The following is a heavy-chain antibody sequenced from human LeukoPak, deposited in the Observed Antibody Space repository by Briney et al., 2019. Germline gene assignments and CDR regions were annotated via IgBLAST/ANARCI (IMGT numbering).Heavy chain of an antibody. J-gene: IGHJ4*02. D-gene: IGHD6-13*01. V-gene: IGHV6-1*01. CDR2: TYYRSNWYN. Sequence: SQTLSLTCAICGDSVSSNSAAWNWIRQSPSRGLEWLGRTYYRSNWYNDYAVSVKSRITINPDTSKNQFSLQLNSVTPEDTAVYYCASSISAAGNFDYWGQGTLVTVSS. CDR3: ASSISAAGNFDY. CDR1: GDSVSSNSAA.